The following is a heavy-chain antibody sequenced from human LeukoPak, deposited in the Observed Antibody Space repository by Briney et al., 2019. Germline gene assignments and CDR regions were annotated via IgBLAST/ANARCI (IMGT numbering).Heavy chain of an antibody. CDR3: ARAKWDLLRPATPAFDY. CDR1: GFSFNGYW. Sequence: GGSLRLSCIVSGFSFNGYWMSWVRQAPGGGLEWVANMRHDGSEEDYVDSVKGRFTISRDNAKNSLFLQMSSLRAEDTAVYYCARAKWDLLRPATPAFDYWGQGTQVTVSS. D-gene: IGHD1-26*01. V-gene: IGHV3-7*04. CDR2: MRHDGSEE. J-gene: IGHJ4*02.